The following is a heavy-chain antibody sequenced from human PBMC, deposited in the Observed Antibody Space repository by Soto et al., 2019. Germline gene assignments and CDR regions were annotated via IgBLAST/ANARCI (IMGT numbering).Heavy chain of an antibody. J-gene: IGHJ6*02. CDR2: ITGTGGNT. Sequence: EVQLLESGGGLVQPGGSLRLSCAASGFPLSTYGMTWVRQAPGKGLEWVSAITGTGGNTYYVDSVKGRFTSSRDNSKNMLYLQVNSLRVEDTAVYYFARIRGYWYGLDVWGPGTTVTVSS. V-gene: IGHV3-23*01. CDR3: ARIRGYWYGLDV. CDR1: GFPLSTYG.